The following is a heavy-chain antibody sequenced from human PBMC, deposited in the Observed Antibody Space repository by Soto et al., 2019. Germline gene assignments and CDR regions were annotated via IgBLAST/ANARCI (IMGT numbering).Heavy chain of an antibody. CDR3: AREYSGYDLYYFDY. Sequence: PSETLSLTCTVSGGSISSGGYSWSWIRQHPGKGLEWIGYIYYSGSTYYNPSLKSRVTISVDTSKNQFSLKLSSVTAADTAVYYCAREYSGYDLYYFDYWGQGTLVTVSS. V-gene: IGHV4-31*03. J-gene: IGHJ4*02. CDR1: GGSISSGGYS. CDR2: IYYSGST. D-gene: IGHD5-12*01.